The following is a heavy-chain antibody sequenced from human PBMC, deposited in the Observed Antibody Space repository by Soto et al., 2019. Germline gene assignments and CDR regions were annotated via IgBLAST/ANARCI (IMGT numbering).Heavy chain of an antibody. Sequence: EVQLLESGGGLVQPGGSLRLSCAASGFTFSSYSMNWVRQAPGKGLEWVASVGGGGDDKFYGDSVKGRFTISRDNSQNTLYLQMNSQRAENTAVYFCAKRDSGAGRSPPLINYWGQGTLVTVSS. D-gene: IGHD3-10*01. J-gene: IGHJ4*02. CDR2: VGGGGDDK. CDR3: AKRDSGAGRSPPLINY. V-gene: IGHV3-23*01. CDR1: GFTFSSYS.